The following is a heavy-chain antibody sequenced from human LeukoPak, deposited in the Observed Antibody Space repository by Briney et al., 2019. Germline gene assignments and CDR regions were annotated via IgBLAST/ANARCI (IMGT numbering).Heavy chain of an antibody. D-gene: IGHD1-1*01. CDR2: INPNSGGT. CDR3: ARPRGRTTGTTEGACDI. V-gene: IGHV1-2*02. Sequence: GASVTVSCLASGYTFTGYYMHWVRQAPGHGREWMGWINPNSGGTNYAQKFQGRVTMTRDTSISTAYMELSRLRSDDRAVYYCARPRGRTTGTTEGACDIWGQGTMVTVSS. J-gene: IGHJ3*02. CDR1: GYTFTGYY.